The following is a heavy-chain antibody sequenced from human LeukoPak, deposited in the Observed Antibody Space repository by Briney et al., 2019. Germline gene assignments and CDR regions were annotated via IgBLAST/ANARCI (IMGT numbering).Heavy chain of an antibody. CDR2: IYDSGST. J-gene: IGHJ4*02. CDR1: GGSISSYY. CDR3: ARHGRSYSFDH. V-gene: IGHV4-59*08. D-gene: IGHD1-26*01. Sequence: SETLSLTCTVSGGSISSYYWSWIRQPPGKGLEWIGYIYDSGSTNYNPSLKSRVTISVDSSKNQFSLKVSSVTAADTAVYFCARHGRSYSFDHGGQGTLVTVSS.